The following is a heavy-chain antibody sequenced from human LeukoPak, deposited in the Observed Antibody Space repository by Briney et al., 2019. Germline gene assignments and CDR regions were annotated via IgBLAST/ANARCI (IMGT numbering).Heavy chain of an antibody. CDR1: GFTFSSYW. CDR3: ARGTGYSYEDYFDY. Sequence: GSLRLSCAASGFTFSSYWMSSVREAPGKGLEYVANIKQDGSEKYYVDSVKGRFTISRDNAKNSLYLQMNSLRAEDTAVYYCARGTGYSYEDYFDYWGQGTLVTVSS. D-gene: IGHD5-18*01. CDR2: IKQDGSEK. V-gene: IGHV3-7*03. J-gene: IGHJ4*02.